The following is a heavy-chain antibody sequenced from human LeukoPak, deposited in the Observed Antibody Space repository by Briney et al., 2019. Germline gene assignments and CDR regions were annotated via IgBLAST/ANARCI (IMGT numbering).Heavy chain of an antibody. CDR1: GYTFTSYG. CDR2: ISAYNGNT. CDR3: ARAPHTYSSGPREGWFDP. Sequence: GASVKVSCKASGYTFTSYGISWVRQAPGQGLEWMGWISAYNGNTNYAQKLQGRVTMTTDTSTSTAYMELRSLRSDDTAVYYCARAPHTYSSGPREGWFDPWGQGTLVTVSS. V-gene: IGHV1-18*01. J-gene: IGHJ5*02. D-gene: IGHD6-19*01.